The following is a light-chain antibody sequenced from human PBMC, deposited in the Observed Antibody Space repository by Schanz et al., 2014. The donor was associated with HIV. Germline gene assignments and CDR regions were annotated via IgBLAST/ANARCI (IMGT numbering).Light chain of an antibody. J-gene: IGLJ2*01. Sequence: QSVLTQPASVSGSPGQSITISCTGTSSDVGGYNYVSWYQQHPGKAPKLMIYDVSNRPSGVSNRFSGSKSGNTASLTISGLQAEDEADYYCQSYDSGLSGILFGGGTKLTVL. CDR3: QSYDSGLSGIL. CDR1: SSDVGGYNY. V-gene: IGLV2-14*01. CDR2: DVS.